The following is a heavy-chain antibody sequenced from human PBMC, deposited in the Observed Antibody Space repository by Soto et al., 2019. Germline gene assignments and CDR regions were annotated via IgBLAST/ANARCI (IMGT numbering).Heavy chain of an antibody. CDR3: ARESGYDPYYMDV. CDR1: GFTFSSYW. CDR2: INSDGSST. J-gene: IGHJ6*03. V-gene: IGHV3-74*01. Sequence: GGSLRLSCAASGFTFSSYWMHWVRQAPGKGLVWVSRINSDGSSTSYADSVKGRFTISRDNAKNTLYLQMNSLRAEDTAVYYCARESGYDPYYMDVWGKGTTVTVSS. D-gene: IGHD5-12*01.